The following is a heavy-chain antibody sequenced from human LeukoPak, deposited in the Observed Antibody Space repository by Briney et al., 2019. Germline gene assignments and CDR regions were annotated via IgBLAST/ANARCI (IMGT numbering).Heavy chain of an antibody. CDR2: ISYDGSNK. D-gene: IGHD4-17*01. CDR3: ARSDDYGDYFDY. V-gene: IGHV3-30*04. J-gene: IGHJ4*02. CDR1: GFTFSGYA. Sequence: GGSLRLSCAASGFTFSGYAMHWVRQAPGKGLEWVAVISYDGSNKYYADSVKGRFTISRDNSKNTLYLQMNSLRAEDTAVYYCARSDDYGDYFDYWGQGTLVTVSS.